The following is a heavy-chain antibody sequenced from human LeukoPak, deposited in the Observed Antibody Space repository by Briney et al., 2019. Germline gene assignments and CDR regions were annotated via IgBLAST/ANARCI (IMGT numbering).Heavy chain of an antibody. CDR3: AKSSGGNWGYFDY. J-gene: IGHJ4*02. CDR1: AFTFSTYG. D-gene: IGHD4-23*01. Sequence: GGSLRLSCAASAFTFSTYGMHWVRQAPGKGLEWVSFTRYDGSQNYYADSVKGRFIISRDNSKITLYLQMNSLKAEDTAVYYCAKSSGGNWGYFDYWGQGTLVTVSS. CDR2: TRYDGSQN. V-gene: IGHV3-30*02.